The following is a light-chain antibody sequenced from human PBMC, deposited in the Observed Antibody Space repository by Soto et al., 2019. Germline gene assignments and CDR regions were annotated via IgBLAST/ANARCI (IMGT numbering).Light chain of an antibody. J-gene: IGKJ4*01. CDR2: GAS. V-gene: IGKV3-20*01. CDR1: QSVGSRF. Sequence: EIVLTQSPGTPSLSPGERATLSCRASQSVGSRFLAWYQQKPGQAPRLLIYGASNRATGTPDRFSGSGSGTDFTLTISRLEPEDFAVYYCQQSGTSPPVAFGGGTKVDIK. CDR3: QQSGTSPPVA.